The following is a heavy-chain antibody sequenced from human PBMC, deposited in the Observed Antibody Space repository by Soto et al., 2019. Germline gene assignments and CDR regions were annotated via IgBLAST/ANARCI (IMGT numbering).Heavy chain of an antibody. CDR3: AKDRGGGSGWYYFDY. Sequence: PGGSLRLSCGASGFTCDDYAMHWVRQAPGKGLEWVSGISWNSGSIGYADSVKGRFTISRDNAKNSLYLQMNSLRAEDTALYYCAKDRGGGSGWYYFDYWGQGTLVTVSS. D-gene: IGHD6-19*01. V-gene: IGHV3-9*01. CDR1: GFTCDDYA. CDR2: ISWNSGSI. J-gene: IGHJ4*02.